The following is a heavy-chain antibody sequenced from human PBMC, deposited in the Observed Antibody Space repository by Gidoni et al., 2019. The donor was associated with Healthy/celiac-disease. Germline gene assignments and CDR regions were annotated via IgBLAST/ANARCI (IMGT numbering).Heavy chain of an antibody. V-gene: IGHV4-39*01. CDR2: IYYMGST. CDR3: ARLLRVISAFDI. J-gene: IGHJ3*02. D-gene: IGHD3-10*01. CDR1: GGSISSSSYY. Sequence: QLQLQESGPGLVKPSETLSLTCTVSGGSISSSSYYWGWLRQPPGKGLEWIGSIYYMGSTYYTPSLKSRVTISVDTSKNQFSLKLSSVTAADTAVYYCARLLRVISAFDIWGQGTMVTVSS.